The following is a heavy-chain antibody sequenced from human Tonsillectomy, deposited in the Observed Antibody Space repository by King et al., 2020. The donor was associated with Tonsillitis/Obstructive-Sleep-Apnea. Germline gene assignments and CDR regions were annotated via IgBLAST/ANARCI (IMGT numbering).Heavy chain of an antibody. D-gene: IGHD6-19*01. Sequence: VQLVESGGGLIQPGGSLRLSCAASGFTVSSNYMNWVRQAPGKGLEWVSVIYRGGGTYYADSVKGRFTISRDNSKNTLYLQMNSLRAEDTAVYCCAATIAVPGTGLDFWGQGTLVTVSS. J-gene: IGHJ4*02. CDR2: IYRGGGT. CDR1: GFTVSSNY. V-gene: IGHV3-53*01. CDR3: AATIAVPGTGLDF.